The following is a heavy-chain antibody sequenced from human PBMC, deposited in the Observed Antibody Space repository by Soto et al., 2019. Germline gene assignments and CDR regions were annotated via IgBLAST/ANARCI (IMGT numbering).Heavy chain of an antibody. D-gene: IGHD3-16*01. V-gene: IGHV3-23*01. Sequence: EVQLLESGGGLVQPGGSLRLSCDASGFTFSTYAMVWVRQAPGKGLEWVSAISGSGASTYYADSVQGRFTISRDTSKNTLYVQMNSLRADDTAVYYCAKGSRASRPYYFDYWGQGTLVTVSS. CDR1: GFTFSTYA. CDR2: ISGSGAST. CDR3: AKGSRASRPYYFDY. J-gene: IGHJ4*02.